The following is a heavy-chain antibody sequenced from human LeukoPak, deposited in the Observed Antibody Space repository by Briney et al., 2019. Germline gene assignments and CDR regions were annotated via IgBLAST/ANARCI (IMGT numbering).Heavy chain of an antibody. D-gene: IGHD3-10*01. CDR1: GGSISSYY. CDR3: ARRYGSGSSGTFDY. V-gene: IGHV4-59*01. Sequence: SETLSLTCTVSGGSISSYYWSWIRQPPGKGLEWIGYIYYSGSTNYNPSLKSRVTISGDTSKNQFSLKLRSVTAADTAVYYCARRYGSGSSGTFDYWGQGTLVTVSS. J-gene: IGHJ4*02. CDR2: IYYSGST.